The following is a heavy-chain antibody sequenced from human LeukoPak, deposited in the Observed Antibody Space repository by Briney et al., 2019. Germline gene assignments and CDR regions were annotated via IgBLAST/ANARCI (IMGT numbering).Heavy chain of an antibody. V-gene: IGHV3-30*03. D-gene: IGHD6-19*01. CDR3: ARSGNIAVAPWYFDL. CDR2: ISYDGSNK. J-gene: IGHJ2*01. CDR1: GFTFSSYG. Sequence: GRSLRLSCAASGFTFSSYGMHWVRQAPGKGPEWVAVISYDGSNKYYADSVKGRFTISRDNSKNTLYLQMNSLRAEDTAVYYCARSGNIAVAPWYFDLWGRGTLVTVSS.